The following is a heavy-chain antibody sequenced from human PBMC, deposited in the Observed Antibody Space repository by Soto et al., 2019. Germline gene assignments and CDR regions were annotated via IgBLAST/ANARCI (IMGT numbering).Heavy chain of an antibody. D-gene: IGHD5-12*01. V-gene: IGHV3-30*03. CDR3: VREWRRAYDLDY. Sequence: PGGSLRLSCAASGFTFNTHVMHWVRQAPGKGLEWVALVLHDGSKRCYADSVKGRFTISRDNSENTVYLQMNSLRTEDTAVYYCVREWRRAYDLDYWGQGTLVTVSS. CDR2: VLHDGSKR. J-gene: IGHJ4*02. CDR1: GFTFNTHV.